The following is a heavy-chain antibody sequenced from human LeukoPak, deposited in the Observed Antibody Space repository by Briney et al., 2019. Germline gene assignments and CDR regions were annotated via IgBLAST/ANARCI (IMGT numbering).Heavy chain of an antibody. CDR3: ERGLSVVEQLPPRYYYYGMDV. CDR1: GFTFSSYG. V-gene: IGHV3-33*08. J-gene: IGHJ6*02. Sequence: PGRSLRLSCVASGFTFSSYGMHWVRQAPGKGLEWVAVIWYDGSNKYYADSVKGRFTISRDNSKNTLYLQMNSLRAEDTAVYYCERGLSVVEQLPPRYYYYGMDVWGQGTTVTVSS. D-gene: IGHD6-13*01. CDR2: IWYDGSNK.